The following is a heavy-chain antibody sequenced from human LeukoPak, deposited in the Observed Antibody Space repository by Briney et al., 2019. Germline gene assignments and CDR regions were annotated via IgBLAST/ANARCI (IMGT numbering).Heavy chain of an antibody. CDR2: ISAYNGNT. D-gene: IGHD3-16*02. CDR1: GYTFTSYG. Sequence: ASVKVSCKASGYTFTSYGISWVRQAPGQGLEWMGWISAYNGNTNYAQKLQGRVTMTTDTFTSTAYMELRSLRSDDTAVYYCAREILTFGGVIVPTPTDYWGQGTLVTVSS. CDR3: AREILTFGGVIVPTPTDY. V-gene: IGHV1-18*01. J-gene: IGHJ4*02.